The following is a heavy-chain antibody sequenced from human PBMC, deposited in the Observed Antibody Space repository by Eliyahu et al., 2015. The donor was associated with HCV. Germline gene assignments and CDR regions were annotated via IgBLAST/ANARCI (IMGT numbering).Heavy chain of an antibody. CDR3: GTREF. V-gene: IGHV3-15*07. Sequence: EVQLVESGGGLVKPGGSLRLSCRASGLTFSNAWMNWVRQASGKGLEWVGRIKSKAHGEATDYPTPVQGRFSLSRDDSENSVYLQLNSLKVEDTGVYYCGTREFWGQGTLVTVSS. J-gene: IGHJ4*02. CDR1: GLTFSNAW. CDR2: IKSKAHGEAT.